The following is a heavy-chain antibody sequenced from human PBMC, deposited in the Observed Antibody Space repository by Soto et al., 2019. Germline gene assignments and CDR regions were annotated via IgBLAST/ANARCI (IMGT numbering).Heavy chain of an antibody. CDR3: ARGGYSSSWRFDL. CDR1: EDPFNTYA. Sequence: GASVKVSSKTSEDPFNTYAISWVRQAPGQGLEWMGGIFPFIVTSNYAQKFQGRVTITADGSTSTVYMELSGLRSEDTAVYYCARGGYSSSWRFDLWGQGTRGTVSS. V-gene: IGHV1-69*13. J-gene: IGHJ1*01. D-gene: IGHD6-13*01. CDR2: IFPFIVTS.